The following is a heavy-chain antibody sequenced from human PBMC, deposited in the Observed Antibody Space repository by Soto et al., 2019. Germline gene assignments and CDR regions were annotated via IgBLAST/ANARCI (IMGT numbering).Heavy chain of an antibody. Sequence: PGGSLRLSCSASGFTFSSYAMHWVRQAPGKGLEYVSSISTNGGSTHYADSVKGRFTISRDNSKNTLYLQMNNLRAEDTAVYYCAKDNCISTSCYRLYNWFDPWGQGTLVTVS. CDR2: ISTNGGST. V-gene: IGHV3-64*04. J-gene: IGHJ5*02. CDR3: AKDNCISTSCYRLYNWFDP. D-gene: IGHD2-2*01. CDR1: GFTFSSYA.